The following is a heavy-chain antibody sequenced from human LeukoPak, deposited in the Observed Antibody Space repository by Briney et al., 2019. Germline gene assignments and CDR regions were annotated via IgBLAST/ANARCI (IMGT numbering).Heavy chain of an antibody. CDR2: ISYDGSNK. Sequence: GGSLRLSCAASGFTFSSYAMHWVRQAPGKGLEWVAVISYDGSNKYYADSVKGRFTISRDNSKNTLYLQMNSLRAEDTAVYYCARDQGSWGYYGSGSYYKDYYYGMDVWGQGTTVTVSS. J-gene: IGHJ6*02. D-gene: IGHD3-10*01. CDR1: GFTFSSYA. CDR3: ARDQGSWGYYGSGSYYKDYYYGMDV. V-gene: IGHV3-30-3*01.